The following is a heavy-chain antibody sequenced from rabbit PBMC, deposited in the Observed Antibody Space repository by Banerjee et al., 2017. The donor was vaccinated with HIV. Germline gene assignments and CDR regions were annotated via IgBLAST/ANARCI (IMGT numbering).Heavy chain of an antibody. CDR1: GFDLSSSYW. Sequence: QEHLEESGGDLVQPEGSLTLTCTASGFDLSSSYWICWVRQAPGKGLEWIACIYTGSYGRTYYASWAKGRFTISKTSSTTVTLQMTSLTAADTATYFCAEGIGYGATAAVRNGMDLWGQGTLVTVS. V-gene: IGHV1S45*01. CDR2: IYTGSYGRT. D-gene: IGHD6-1*01. CDR3: AEGIGYGATAAVRNGMDL. J-gene: IGHJ6*01.